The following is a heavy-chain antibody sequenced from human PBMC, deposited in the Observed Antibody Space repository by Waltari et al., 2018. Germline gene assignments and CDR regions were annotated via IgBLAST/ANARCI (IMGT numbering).Heavy chain of an antibody. D-gene: IGHD2-15*01. CDR1: EGSFSAFF. CDR2: INHGVKT. CDR3: VRSHCIGDSCFRYFDS. J-gene: IGHJ4*02. V-gene: IGHV4-34*01. Sequence: VRLDQLGTELVEPWETLSLTCAVYEGSFSAFFWSWVRQAPGKGLEWIGEINHGVKTDYNPSLKSRLFMSVDPSKNQFSLMLSSVTAADTAVYYCVRSHCIGDSCFRYFDSWGQGTLVTVSS.